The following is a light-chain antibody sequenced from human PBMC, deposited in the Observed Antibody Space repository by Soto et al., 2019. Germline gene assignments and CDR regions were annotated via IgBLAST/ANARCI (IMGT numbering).Light chain of an antibody. CDR3: CSYAGTYTNYV. Sequence: QSVLTQPRSVSGSPGQSVTISCSGTSSDVGGYDYVSWYQQHPGKAPKLVIYDVTKRPSGVPDRFSGSKSGNTASLTISGLQAEDEADYYCCSYAGTYTNYVFGTGTKVT. CDR2: DVT. V-gene: IGLV2-11*01. J-gene: IGLJ1*01. CDR1: SSDVGGYDY.